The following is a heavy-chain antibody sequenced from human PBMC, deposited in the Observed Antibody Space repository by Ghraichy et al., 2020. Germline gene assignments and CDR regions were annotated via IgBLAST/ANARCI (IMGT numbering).Heavy chain of an antibody. CDR1: GYTFTGYY. J-gene: IGHJ4*02. CDR3: ARDSTMVRGVTHIPHY. Sequence: ASVKVSCKASGYTFTGYYMHWVRQAPGQGLEWMGWINPNSGGTNYAQKFQGRVTMTRDTSISTAYMELSRLRSDDTAVYYCARDSTMVRGVTHIPHYWGQGTLVTVSS. D-gene: IGHD3-10*01. V-gene: IGHV1-2*02. CDR2: INPNSGGT.